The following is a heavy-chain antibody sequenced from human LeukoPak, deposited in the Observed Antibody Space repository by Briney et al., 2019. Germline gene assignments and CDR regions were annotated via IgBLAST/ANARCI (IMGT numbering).Heavy chain of an antibody. CDR2: TYYRSTWYN. Sequence: SQTLSLTCAISGAGFPGNSVTWNWIRHSPSRALEWLGRTYYRSTWYNDYAVSVRGRITVNPDTSKNQFSLHLNSVTPEDTAVYYCARRLTQYDCFDPWGQGILVTVSS. CDR3: ARRLTQYDCFDP. V-gene: IGHV6-1*01. J-gene: IGHJ5*02. CDR1: GAGFPGNSVT. D-gene: IGHD2-2*01.